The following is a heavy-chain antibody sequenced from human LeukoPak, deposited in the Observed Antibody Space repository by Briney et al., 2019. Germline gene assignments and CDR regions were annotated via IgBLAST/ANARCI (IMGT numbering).Heavy chain of an antibody. V-gene: IGHV4-59*08. CDR1: GGSLSSYY. CDR3: ARQTTRFCSGGTCYSNFAFDM. Sequence: SETLSLTCIVSGGSLSSYYWSWIRQPPGKTLEWIGYVYNSGSTNYNPSLKSRVTISVDTSKKQVSLKPTSVTAADTAVYYCARQTTRFCSGGTCYSNFAFDMWGQGTMVTVSS. D-gene: IGHD2-15*01. CDR2: VYNSGST. J-gene: IGHJ3*02.